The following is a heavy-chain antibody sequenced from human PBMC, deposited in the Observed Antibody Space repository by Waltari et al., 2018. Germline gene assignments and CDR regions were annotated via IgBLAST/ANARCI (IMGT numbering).Heavy chain of an antibody. D-gene: IGHD6-13*01. CDR2: INSDGSDT. J-gene: IGHJ6*02. Sequence: EEQLVESGGGLIQPGESLRVSCAVSGFTFSRYWMNWVRNGPGKGLVWVARINSDGSDTSYADSVKGRFTISRDNAKNTVYLQMKSLRVEDTAVYYCARMARKTYSSPVAGRDYYYGMDVWGLGTTVTVSS. CDR1: GFTFSRYW. V-gene: IGHV3-74*01. CDR3: ARMARKTYSSPVAGRDYYYGMDV.